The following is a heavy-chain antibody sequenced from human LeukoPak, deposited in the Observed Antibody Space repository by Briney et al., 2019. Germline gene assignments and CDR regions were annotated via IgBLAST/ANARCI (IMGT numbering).Heavy chain of an antibody. CDR1: GYTFTDYS. Sequence: ASVNVSCKPSGYTFTDYSIHWLRQVTGQGPERIGWINPKNGGTNYAQTFQGRVTMTRDTSITTAYMELSSLRSDDTAVYYCARDLYCNSAKCYSNWFDTWGQGTLVTASS. D-gene: IGHD2/OR15-2a*01. J-gene: IGHJ5*02. V-gene: IGHV1-2*02. CDR2: INPKNGGT. CDR3: ARDLYCNSAKCYSNWFDT.